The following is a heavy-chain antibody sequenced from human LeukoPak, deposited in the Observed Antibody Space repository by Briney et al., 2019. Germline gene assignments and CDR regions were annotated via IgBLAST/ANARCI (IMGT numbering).Heavy chain of an antibody. CDR3: ASYSYYYDSSGYFDY. V-gene: IGHV4-34*01. Sequence: SETLSLTCAVYGGSFSGYYWSWIRQPPGKGLEWIGEVNHSGSTNYNPSLKSRVTISVDTSKNQFSLKLSSVTAADTAVYYCASYSYYYDSSGYFDYWGQGTLVTVSS. CDR1: GGSFSGYY. D-gene: IGHD3-22*01. J-gene: IGHJ4*02. CDR2: VNHSGST.